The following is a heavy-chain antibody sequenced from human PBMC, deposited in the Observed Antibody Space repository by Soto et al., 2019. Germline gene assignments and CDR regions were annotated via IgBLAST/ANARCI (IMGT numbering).Heavy chain of an antibody. CDR1: GGSISSGGYY. V-gene: IGHV4-31*03. D-gene: IGHD4-17*01. J-gene: IGHJ5*02. Sequence: QVQLQESGPGLVKPSQTLSLTCTVSGGSISSGGYYWSWIRQHPGKGLEWIGYIYYSGSTHYNPSLKRRVTISVDTSKNQFSLKPSSVTAADTAVYYCARALTTVTLFDPWGQGTLVTVSS. CDR2: IYYSGST. CDR3: ARALTTVTLFDP.